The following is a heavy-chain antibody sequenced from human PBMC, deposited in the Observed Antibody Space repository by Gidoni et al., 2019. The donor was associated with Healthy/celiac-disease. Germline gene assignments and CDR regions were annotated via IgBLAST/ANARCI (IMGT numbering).Heavy chain of an antibody. Sequence: QVQLQESCPGLVKPSGTLSLTCAVSGGSISSSNWWSWVRQPPGKGLEWIGEIYHSGSTNYNPSLKSRVTISVDKSKNQFSLKLSSVTAADTAVYYCARDRGDYYDSSGYHDAFDIWGQGTMVTVSS. CDR2: IYHSGST. D-gene: IGHD3-22*01. CDR1: GGSISSSNW. J-gene: IGHJ3*02. CDR3: ARDRGDYYDSSGYHDAFDI. V-gene: IGHV4-4*02.